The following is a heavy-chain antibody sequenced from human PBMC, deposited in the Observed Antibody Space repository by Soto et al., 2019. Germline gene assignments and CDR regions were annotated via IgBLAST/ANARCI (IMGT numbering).Heavy chain of an antibody. D-gene: IGHD3-9*01. V-gene: IGHV4-34*01. CDR1: GGSFSGYY. J-gene: IGHJ4*02. CDR2: INHSGST. Sequence: SETLSLTCAVYGGSFSGYYWSWIRQPPGKGLEWIGEINHSGSTNYNPSLKSRVTISVDKSKNQFSLKLSSVTAADTAVYYCARGSDVLRYFDWLLGSTDFDYWGQGTLVTVSS. CDR3: ARGSDVLRYFDWLLGSTDFDY.